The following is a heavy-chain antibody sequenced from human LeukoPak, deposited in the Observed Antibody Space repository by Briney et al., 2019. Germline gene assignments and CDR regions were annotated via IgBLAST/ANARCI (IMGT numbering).Heavy chain of an antibody. Sequence: GGSLRLSCAASGFTFSSYWMDWVRQAPGKGLEWVANIKPDGSEKYYVDSVKGRFSISRDNAKNSLYLQMNSLRVEDTAVYYCARDKYGAYFDSWGQGTLVTVSS. CDR3: ARDKYGAYFDS. CDR2: IKPDGSEK. D-gene: IGHD4-17*01. J-gene: IGHJ4*02. V-gene: IGHV3-7*04. CDR1: GFTFSSYW.